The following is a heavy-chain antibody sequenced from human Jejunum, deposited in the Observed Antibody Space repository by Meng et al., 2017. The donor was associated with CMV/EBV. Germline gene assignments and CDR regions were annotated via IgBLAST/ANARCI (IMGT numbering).Heavy chain of an antibody. V-gene: IGHV3-30*02. Sequence: QVQLVESGGGVVQPGESLRLSCAASGFNFNSYGMHWVRQAPGKGLEWLAFIRNDGTTKYYVDSVKGRFTISRDNAENSLYLQMNSLSVEDTAVYYCARDHWGPAYWGRGTLVTVSS. J-gene: IGHJ4*02. CDR2: IRNDGTTK. D-gene: IGHD7-27*01. CDR1: GFNFNSYG. CDR3: ARDHWGPAY.